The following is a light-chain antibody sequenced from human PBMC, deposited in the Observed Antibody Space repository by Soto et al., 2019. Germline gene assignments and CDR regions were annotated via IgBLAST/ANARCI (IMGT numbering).Light chain of an antibody. CDR1: QSISSY. V-gene: IGKV1-39*01. Sequence: IQMTQSPSSLSASVGDRVTITCRASQSISSYLNWYQQKPGKAPKLLIYAASSLQSGVPSRFSCSGSATDFTLTISSLQPEDFATYYCQQCYSTGTFGQGTKVEIK. J-gene: IGKJ1*01. CDR3: QQCYSTGT. CDR2: AAS.